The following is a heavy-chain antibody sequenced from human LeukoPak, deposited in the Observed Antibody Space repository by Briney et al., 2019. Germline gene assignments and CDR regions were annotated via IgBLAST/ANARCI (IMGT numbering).Heavy chain of an antibody. CDR1: GFTFSDHY. D-gene: IGHD4/OR15-4a*01. CDR3: TRAKVLAGNDL. Sequence: GGSLRLSCAASGFTFSDHYMDWVRQAPGKGLEWVGRSRNKANSHTTEYAASVKGRFTISRDDSENVLYLQMNSLKTEDTAVYYCTRAKVLAGNDLWGQGTMVTVSS. J-gene: IGHJ3*01. V-gene: IGHV3-72*01. CDR2: SRNKANSHTT.